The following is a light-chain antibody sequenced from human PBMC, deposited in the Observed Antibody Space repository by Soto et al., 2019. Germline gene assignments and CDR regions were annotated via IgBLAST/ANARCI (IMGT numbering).Light chain of an antibody. CDR2: AAS. Sequence: DIQMTQSPSSLSASVGDRVTITCRASQNINNYLNWYQRKPGRAPNLLIYAASTLQSGVPSRFSGSGSGTYFTLSISCLQPEDFSTYYYQQSYSKPINFGQRTRLEIK. V-gene: IGKV1-39*01. CDR3: QQSYSKPIN. CDR1: QNINNY. J-gene: IGKJ5*01.